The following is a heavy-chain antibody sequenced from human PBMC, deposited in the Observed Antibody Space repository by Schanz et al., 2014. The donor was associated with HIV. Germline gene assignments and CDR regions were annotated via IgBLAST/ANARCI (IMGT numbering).Heavy chain of an antibody. J-gene: IGHJ6*02. Sequence: QVQLVESGGGVVQPGRSLRLSCEASGFIFNNYGMHWVRQAPGKGLEWVAVISYDGRNKYFADSAKGRFTISRDNSKNTLYLQMKSPRAADTAVYYCAKDRNYYDNRYLGKGNYYYYYGMDVWGQGTTVTVS. CDR3: AKDRNYYDNRYLGKGNYYYYYGMDV. D-gene: IGHD3-22*01. CDR2: ISYDGRNK. V-gene: IGHV3-30*18. CDR1: GFIFNNYG.